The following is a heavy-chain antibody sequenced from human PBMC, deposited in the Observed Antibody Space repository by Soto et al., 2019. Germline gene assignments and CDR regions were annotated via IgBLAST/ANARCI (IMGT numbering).Heavy chain of an antibody. CDR2: INHSGST. V-gene: IGHV4-34*01. Sequence: SETLSLTCAVYGGSFSGYYWSWIRQPPGKGLEWTGEINHSGSTNYNPSLKSRVTISVDTSKNQFSLKLSSVTAADTAVYYCARGNGWFGELYNWFDPWGQGTLVTAPQ. D-gene: IGHD3-10*01. J-gene: IGHJ5*02. CDR3: ARGNGWFGELYNWFDP. CDR1: GGSFSGYY.